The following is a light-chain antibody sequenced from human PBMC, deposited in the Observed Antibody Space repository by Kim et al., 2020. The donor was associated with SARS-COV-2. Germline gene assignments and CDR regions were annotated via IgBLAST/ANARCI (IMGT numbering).Light chain of an antibody. CDR3: QQSYTTPEYT. J-gene: IGKJ2*01. Sequence: SVGDNVTISRRASRAVTTFLNWYQQKPGKAPKLLIHTASKLQSGVPSRFAGSGSGTDFTLTINNLQPDDFATYYCQQSYTTPEYTFGQGTKVDIK. CDR1: RAVTTF. CDR2: TAS. V-gene: IGKV1-39*01.